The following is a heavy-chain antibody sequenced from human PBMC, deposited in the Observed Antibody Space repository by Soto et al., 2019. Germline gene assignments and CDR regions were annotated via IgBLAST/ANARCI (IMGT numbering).Heavy chain of an antibody. CDR2: IYYSGST. D-gene: IGHD7-27*01. J-gene: IGHJ4*02. CDR1: GGSISSGGYY. V-gene: IGHV4-31*03. CDR3: ARDPKTSGGQHWAFNYIDS. Sequence: ASETLSLTCTVSGGSISSGGYYWSWIRQHPGKGLEWIGYIYYSGSTYYNPSLKSRVTISVDTSKNQFSLKLSSVTAADTAVYYCARDPKTSGGQHWAFNYIDSWGQGTLVTVSS.